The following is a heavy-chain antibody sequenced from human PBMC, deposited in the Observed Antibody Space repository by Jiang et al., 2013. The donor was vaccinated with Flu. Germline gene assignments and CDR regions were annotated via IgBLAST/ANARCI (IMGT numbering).Heavy chain of an antibody. CDR2: INWNGGST. CDR1: V. J-gene: IGHJ4*02. V-gene: IGHV3-20*03. D-gene: IGHD3-10*01. Sequence: VMSWVRQAPGKGLEWVSGINWNGGSTGYADSVKGRFTISRDNAKNSLYLQMNSLRAEDTALYYCARVGGKLLWFGDLSNYFDYWGQGTLVTVSS. CDR3: ARVGGKLLWFGDLSNYFDY.